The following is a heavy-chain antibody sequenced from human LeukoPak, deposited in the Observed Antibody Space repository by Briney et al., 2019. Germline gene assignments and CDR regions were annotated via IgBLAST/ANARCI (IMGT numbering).Heavy chain of an antibody. CDR2: IYHTGRT. CDR1: GGSFNSFY. CDR3: ASEGDYGGLFQH. J-gene: IGHJ1*01. V-gene: IGHV4-4*09. Sequence: SETLSLTCTVSGGSFNSFYWSWLRQTPGKELEWMAYIYHTGRTNYNPSLKSRVTISIDMSKNQFSLKLSSVTAADTAVYYCASEGDYGGLFQHWGQGTLVTVSS. D-gene: IGHD4-23*01.